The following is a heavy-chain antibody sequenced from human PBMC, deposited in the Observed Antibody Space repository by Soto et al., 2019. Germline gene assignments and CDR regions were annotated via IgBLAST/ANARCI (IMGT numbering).Heavy chain of an antibody. Sequence: EVQLVESGGGLVKAGGSLRLSCAASGLDFSIAWMSWVRQVPGKGLEWVGRIRNKAEGGTTDNAGPVKGRFTISRDDSKTTLYLQMNSLKIEDTEFYYCTSMNDRDAFDIWGQGTMVTVSS. CDR3: TSMNDRDAFDI. CDR1: GLDFSIAW. D-gene: IGHD1-1*01. CDR2: IRNKAEGGTT. V-gene: IGHV3-15*01. J-gene: IGHJ3*02.